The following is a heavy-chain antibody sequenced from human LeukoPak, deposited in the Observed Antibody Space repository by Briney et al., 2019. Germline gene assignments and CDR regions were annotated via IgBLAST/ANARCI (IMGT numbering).Heavy chain of an antibody. J-gene: IGHJ4*02. CDR1: GGSISSYY. Sequence: SETLSLTCTVSGGSISSYYWSWIRQPPGTGLEWIGHVYYNGITYYNPSLKSRLTMSVDTSKNQFSLKLSSVTAADTAVYYCARARSGYDSDFDYWGQGTLVTVSS. V-gene: IGHV4-59*06. D-gene: IGHD5-12*01. CDR2: VYYNGIT. CDR3: ARARSGYDSDFDY.